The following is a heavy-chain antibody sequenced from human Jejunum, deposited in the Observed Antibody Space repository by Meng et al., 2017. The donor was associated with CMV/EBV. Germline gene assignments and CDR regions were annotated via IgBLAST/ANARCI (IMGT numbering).Heavy chain of an antibody. D-gene: IGHD2-2*01. J-gene: IGHJ4*02. Sequence: SLTCAVNGGSFSGYYWNWIRQPPGKGLEWIGEIHDSGSTSYNPSLKSRATISLDTSKNHFSLMLDSVTAADTAVYFCARRVVPTAMGRWGQGTLVTVSS. CDR1: GGSFSGYY. V-gene: IGHV4-34*01. CDR2: IHDSGST. CDR3: ARRVVPTAMGR.